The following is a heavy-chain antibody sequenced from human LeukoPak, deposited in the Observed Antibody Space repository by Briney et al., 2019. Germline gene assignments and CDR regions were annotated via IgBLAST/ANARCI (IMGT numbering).Heavy chain of an antibody. CDR3: ARDRYRANDY. CDR1: EFTFSNYW. V-gene: IGHV3-7*05. D-gene: IGHD1-14*01. CDR2: IKQGGSEK. J-gene: IGHJ4*02. Sequence: GGSLRLSCAASEFTFSNYWMSWVRQAPGKGLEWVANIKQGGSEKYYVDSVKGRFTISRDNAKNSLYLQMSSLRAEDTAVYYCARDRYRANDYWGQGTLVTVSS.